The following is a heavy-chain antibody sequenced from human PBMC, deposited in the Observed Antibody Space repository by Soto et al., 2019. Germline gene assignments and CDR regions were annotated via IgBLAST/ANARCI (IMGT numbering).Heavy chain of an antibody. Sequence: SETLSLTCTVSGGSISSSSYYWGWIRQPPGKGLEWIGRIYYSGSTYYNPSLKSRVTISVDTSKNQFSLKLSSVTAADTAVYYCARRQLVHFDYWGQGTLVTVSS. CDR3: ARRQLVHFDY. D-gene: IGHD6-13*01. V-gene: IGHV4-39*01. CDR2: IYYSGST. CDR1: GGSISSSSYY. J-gene: IGHJ4*02.